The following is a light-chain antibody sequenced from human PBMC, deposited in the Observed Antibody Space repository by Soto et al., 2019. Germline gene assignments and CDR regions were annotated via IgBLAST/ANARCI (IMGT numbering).Light chain of an antibody. V-gene: IGLV2-14*03. CDR1: SSDVGGYNY. CDR2: DVS. CDR3: SSYTSSSTPYVV. J-gene: IGLJ2*01. Sequence: QSALTQPASVSGSPGQSITISCTGASSDVGGYNYVSWYQQHPGKAPKLMIYDVSNRPSGVSNRFSGSKSGNTSSLTISGLQAEDEADDYGSSYTSSSTPYVVFGGGTKLTVL.